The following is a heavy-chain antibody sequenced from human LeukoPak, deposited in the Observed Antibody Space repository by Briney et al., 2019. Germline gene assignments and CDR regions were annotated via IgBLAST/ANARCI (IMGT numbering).Heavy chain of an antibody. Sequence: ASLKVSCKASEYIITDYYIHWVRQAPGQGLESMGWINPHSGGTNYAQKFQDRVTMTGDTSISTAYMELSRLISDDTAIYYCARGGDNYDILTQWGQGTLVTISS. V-gene: IGHV1-2*02. D-gene: IGHD3-9*01. CDR1: EYIITDYY. CDR2: INPHSGGT. J-gene: IGHJ4*02. CDR3: ARGGDNYDILTQ.